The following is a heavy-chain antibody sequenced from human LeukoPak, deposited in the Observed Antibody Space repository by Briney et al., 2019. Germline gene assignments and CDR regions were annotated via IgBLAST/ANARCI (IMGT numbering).Heavy chain of an antibody. J-gene: IGHJ4*02. CDR2: ISSSSSYI. Sequence: GGSLRLSCAASGFTFSSYSMDWVRQAPGKGLEWVSSISSSSSYIYYADSVRGRFTVSRDNAKNSLYLQMNSLRDEDTAVYYCARDPGYSRPSSYGYFDHWGQGTLATVSS. V-gene: IGHV3-21*01. CDR1: GFTFSSYS. D-gene: IGHD1-26*01. CDR3: ARDPGYSRPSSYGYFDH.